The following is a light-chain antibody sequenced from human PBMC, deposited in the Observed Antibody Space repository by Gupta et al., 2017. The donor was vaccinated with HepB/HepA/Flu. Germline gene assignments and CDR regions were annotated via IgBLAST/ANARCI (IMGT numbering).Light chain of an antibody. CDR1: RRYNPYR. CDR3: GADHGSGSNFVWV. V-gene: IGLV9-49*03. J-gene: IGLJ3*02. CDR2: VGTGGIVG. Sequence: QPVLTHPPSASASLGASVPLTCTLRRRYNPYRVDWYQQRPGKGPRFVMRVGTGGIVGSKGDGIPDRFSVLGSGLNRFLTIKNIQEEDESDYHCGADHGSGSNFVWVFGGGTKLTVL.